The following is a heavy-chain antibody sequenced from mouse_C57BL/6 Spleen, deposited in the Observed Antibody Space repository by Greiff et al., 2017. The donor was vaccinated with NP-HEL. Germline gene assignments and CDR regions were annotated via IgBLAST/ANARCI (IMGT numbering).Heavy chain of an antibody. CDR2: INPNSGGT. Sequence: EVQLQQSGPELVKPGASVKISCKASGYTFTDYYMNWVKQSHGKSLEWIGDINPNSGGTSYNQKFKGKATLTVDKSSSTAYMELRSLTSEDSAVYYCATSYPHYAMDYWGQGTSVTVSS. CDR1: GYTFTDYY. V-gene: IGHV1-26*01. D-gene: IGHD2-10*01. CDR3: ATSYPHYAMDY. J-gene: IGHJ4*01.